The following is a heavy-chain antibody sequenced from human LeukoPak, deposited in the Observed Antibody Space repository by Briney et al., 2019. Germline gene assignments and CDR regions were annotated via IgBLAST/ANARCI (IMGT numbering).Heavy chain of an antibody. CDR2: ISYDGSNK. CDR1: GFTFSSYA. Sequence: GGSLRLSCAASGFTFSSYAMHWVRQAPGKGLEWVAVISYDGSNKYYADSVKGRFTISRDNSKNTLYLQMNSLRAEDTAVYYCARDDPPCITGTLGNGMDVWGQGTTVTVSS. D-gene: IGHD1-20*01. V-gene: IGHV3-30*07. J-gene: IGHJ6*02. CDR3: ARDDPPCITGTLGNGMDV.